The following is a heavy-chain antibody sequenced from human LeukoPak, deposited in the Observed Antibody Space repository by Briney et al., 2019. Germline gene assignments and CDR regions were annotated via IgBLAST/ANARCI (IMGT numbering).Heavy chain of an antibody. CDR1: GFPFSTYE. Sequence: GGSLRLSCAASGFPFSTYEMNWIRQAPGRGLEWVSYVSSSGSTIFYADSVRGRFTISRDNAKKSLYLQMNILRAEDTAVYYCARDPIYTFDGPEYFQHWGQGTLVTVSS. CDR3: ARDPIYTFDGPEYFQH. J-gene: IGHJ1*01. CDR2: VSSSGSTI. D-gene: IGHD2-2*02. V-gene: IGHV3-48*03.